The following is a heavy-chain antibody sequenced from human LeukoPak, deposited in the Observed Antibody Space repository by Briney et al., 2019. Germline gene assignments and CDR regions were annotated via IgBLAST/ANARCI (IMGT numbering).Heavy chain of an antibody. J-gene: IGHJ6*03. CDR1: GGSISSGTYY. CDR2: IYYSGST. D-gene: IGHD3-16*01. Sequence: SETLSLTCIVSGGSISSGTYYWGWIRQPPGKGLEWIGNIYYSGSTYYNPSLKSRVTMSIDTSNNPFSLKLSSVTAADTAVYYCARYLGYYYSYMDVWGKGTTVTVSS. V-gene: IGHV4-39*01. CDR3: ARYLGYYYSYMDV.